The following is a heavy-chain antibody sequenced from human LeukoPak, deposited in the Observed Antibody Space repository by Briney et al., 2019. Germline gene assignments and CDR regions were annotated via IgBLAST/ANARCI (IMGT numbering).Heavy chain of an antibody. Sequence: GGSLRLSCAASGFTFSSSAMSWVRQVPGKGLEWVSGISSSGGSTNYADSVRGRFTISRDNSKNTLYLQMDSLRADDTAVYYCARYSGSYYYPPAWDLWGQGTLVTVSS. CDR1: GFTFSSSA. V-gene: IGHV3-23*01. J-gene: IGHJ4*02. D-gene: IGHD1-26*01. CDR2: ISSSGGST. CDR3: ARYSGSYYYPPAWDL.